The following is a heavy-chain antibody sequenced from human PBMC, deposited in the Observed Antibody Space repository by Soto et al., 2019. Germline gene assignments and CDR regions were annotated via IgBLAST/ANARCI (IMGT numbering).Heavy chain of an antibody. CDR3: ARRHDILTGPDAFDI. CDR2: VYYSGST. Sequence: QVQLQESGPGLVKPSQTLSLTCTVSGDSVSSDGYYWSWIRQHPGKGLEWIGEVYYSGSTSYHPSLKSRVTISVDTSETHLSLRLNSVTAADTAVYYCARRHDILTGPDAFDIWGQGTMVTVSS. J-gene: IGHJ3*02. D-gene: IGHD3-9*01. CDR1: GDSVSSDGYY. V-gene: IGHV4-31*02.